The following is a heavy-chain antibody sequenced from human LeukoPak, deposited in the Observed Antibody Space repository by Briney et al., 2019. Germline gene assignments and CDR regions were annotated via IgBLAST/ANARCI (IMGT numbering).Heavy chain of an antibody. V-gene: IGHV1-24*01. D-gene: IGHD3-3*01. Sequence: ASVKASCKVSGYTLTELSMHWVRQAPGKGLEWMGGFDPEDGETIYAQKFQGRVTMTEDTSTDTAYMELSSLRSEDTAVYYCATPKATWSGYSAPFDYWGQGTLVTVSS. J-gene: IGHJ4*02. CDR3: ATPKATWSGYSAPFDY. CDR1: GYTLTELS. CDR2: FDPEDGET.